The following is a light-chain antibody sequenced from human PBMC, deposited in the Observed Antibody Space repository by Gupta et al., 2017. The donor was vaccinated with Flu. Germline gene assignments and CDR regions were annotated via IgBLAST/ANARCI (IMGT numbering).Light chain of an antibody. Sequence: DVVLTQSPLSPPVIFGQPASISCRSSQSLVHRNGNTYLTWFQQRPGQSPRRLIYRVSNRDSGVPDRFSGSGSGTDFTLKISRVEAEDVGVYYCMQGTHWPTFGQGTKVEIK. V-gene: IGKV2-30*02. CDR2: RVS. CDR1: QSLVHRNGNTY. J-gene: IGKJ1*01. CDR3: MQGTHWPT.